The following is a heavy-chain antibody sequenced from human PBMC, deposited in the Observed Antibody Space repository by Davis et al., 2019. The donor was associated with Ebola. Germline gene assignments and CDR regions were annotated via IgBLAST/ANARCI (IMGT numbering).Heavy chain of an antibody. J-gene: IGHJ4*02. CDR1: GFTFSSYG. Sequence: GESLKISCAASGFTFSSYGMHWVRQAPGKGLEWVAVIWYDGSNKYYADSVKGRFTISRDNSKNTLYLQMNSLRAEDTAVYYCARGRGSGWYEAWVDYWGQGTLVTVSS. CDR3: ARGRGSGWYEAWVDY. CDR2: IWYDGSNK. V-gene: IGHV3-33*01. D-gene: IGHD6-19*01.